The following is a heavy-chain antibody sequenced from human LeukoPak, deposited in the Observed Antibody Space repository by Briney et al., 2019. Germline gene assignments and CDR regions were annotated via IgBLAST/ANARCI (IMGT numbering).Heavy chain of an antibody. CDR3: ARAHDYYDILTGYSYAFDI. D-gene: IGHD3-9*01. CDR2: INSDGSST. J-gene: IGHJ3*02. V-gene: IGHV3-74*01. CDR1: GFTFSSYW. Sequence: PGGSLRLSYAASGFTFSSYWMHWVRQAPGKGLVWVSRINSDGSSTSYADSVKGRFTISRDNAKNTLYLQMNSLRAEDTAVYYCARAHDYYDILTGYSYAFDIWGQGTMVTVSS.